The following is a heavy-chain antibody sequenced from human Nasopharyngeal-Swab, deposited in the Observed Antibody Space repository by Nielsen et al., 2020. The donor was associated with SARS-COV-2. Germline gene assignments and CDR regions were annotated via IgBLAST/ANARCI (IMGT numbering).Heavy chain of an antibody. CDR1: GFTFSSYG. CDR2: ISYDGGNK. CDR3: ARGYSGSYYEYFQH. Sequence: GESLKISCAASGFTFSSYGIHWVRQVPGKGLEWVAVISYDGGNKYYADSVKGRFTISRDNSKNTLYLQMNSLRAEDTAVYYCARGYSGSYYEYFQHWGQGTLVTVSS. V-gene: IGHV3-30*03. J-gene: IGHJ1*01. D-gene: IGHD1-26*01.